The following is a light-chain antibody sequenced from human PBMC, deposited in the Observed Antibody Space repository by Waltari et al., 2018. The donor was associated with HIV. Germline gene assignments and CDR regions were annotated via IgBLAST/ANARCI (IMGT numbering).Light chain of an antibody. CDR1: QSVSSK. V-gene: IGKV3-15*01. CDR2: GAS. Sequence: EILMTQSPVTLSVSPGERATLSCRASQSVSSKLAWYQQKPGQAPRLLIYGASTRATGIPARFSGSGSGTEFTLTISSLQSEDFAVYYGQQYSDWWTFGQGTKVEIK. CDR3: QQYSDWWT. J-gene: IGKJ1*01.